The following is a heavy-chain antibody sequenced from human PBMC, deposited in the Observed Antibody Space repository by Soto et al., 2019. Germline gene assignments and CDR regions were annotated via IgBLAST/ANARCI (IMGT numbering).Heavy chain of an antibody. CDR3: ARLMYSSGHED. Sequence: ASVKVSCKASGYIFSSYGIGWVRQAPGQGLEWMGWISTYTGNTNYVQNFQGRVTMTTAISTSTAHMELRSLRSDDTGVYYCARLMYSSGHEDWGQGSMFSASS. CDR1: GYIFSSYG. J-gene: IGHJ4*02. CDR2: ISTYTGNT. V-gene: IGHV1-18*01. D-gene: IGHD6-19*01.